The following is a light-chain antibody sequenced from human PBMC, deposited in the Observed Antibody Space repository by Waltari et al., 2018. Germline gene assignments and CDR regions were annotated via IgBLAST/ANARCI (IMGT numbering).Light chain of an antibody. J-gene: IGLJ3*02. V-gene: IGLV2-14*03. CDR1: SSDVGRYKY. CDR2: DFN. Sequence: QSPLTQPASVSGSPGQSITISCSGTSSDVGRYKYVSWFQQLPGKAPKLMIYDFNNRPSGGSHRFSGSKSGNTASLTISGLQAEDEADYYCSSYTADTTRVFGGGTKLTVL. CDR3: SSYTADTTRV.